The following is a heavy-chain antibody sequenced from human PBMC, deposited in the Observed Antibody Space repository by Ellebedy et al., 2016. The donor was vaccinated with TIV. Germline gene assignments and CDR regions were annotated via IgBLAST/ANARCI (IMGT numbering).Heavy chain of an antibody. D-gene: IGHD3-22*01. CDR3: ARDAWRVVMSWYFDL. V-gene: IGHV3-33*08. J-gene: IGHJ2*01. Sequence: GESLKISXAASGFTFSSYGMHWVRQAPGKGLEWVAVIWYDGSNKYYADSVKGRFTISRDNSKNTLYLQMNSLRAEDTAVYYCARDAWRVVMSWYFDLWGRGTLVTVSS. CDR1: GFTFSSYG. CDR2: IWYDGSNK.